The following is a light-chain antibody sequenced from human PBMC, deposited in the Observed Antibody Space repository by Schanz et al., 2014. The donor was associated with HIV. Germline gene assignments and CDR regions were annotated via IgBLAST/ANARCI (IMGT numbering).Light chain of an antibody. J-gene: IGLJ1*01. CDR1: SSDVGSYNY. V-gene: IGLV2-11*01. CDR2: DVT. Sequence: QSALTQPRSVSGSPGQSVTISCTGTSSDVGSYNYVSWYQQRPGKAPKLMIYDVTKRPSGVPDRFSGSKSGNTASLTVSGLQAEDEADYYCSSYADSNNFVFGTGTKLTVL. CDR3: SSYADSNNFV.